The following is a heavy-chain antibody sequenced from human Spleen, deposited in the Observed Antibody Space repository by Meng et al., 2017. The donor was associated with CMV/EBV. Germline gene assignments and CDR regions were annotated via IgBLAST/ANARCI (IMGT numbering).Heavy chain of an antibody. J-gene: IGHJ6*02. V-gene: IGHV4-61*05. CDR3: ARARGNRVTYYYYGMDV. CDR2: IYYSGST. Sequence: SETLSLTCTVSGASISSSTYYWGWIRQPPGKGLEWIGYIYYSGSTNYNPSLKSRVTISVDTSKNQFSLKLSSVTAADTAVYYCARARGNRVTYYYYGMDVWGQGTTVTVSS. CDR1: GASISSSTYY. D-gene: IGHD2/OR15-2a*01.